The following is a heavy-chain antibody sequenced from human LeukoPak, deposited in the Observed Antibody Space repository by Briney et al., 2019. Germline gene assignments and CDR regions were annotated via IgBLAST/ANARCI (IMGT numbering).Heavy chain of an antibody. J-gene: IGHJ6*02. D-gene: IGHD1-14*01. Sequence: ASETLSLTCTVSGGSISSYYWSWIRQPPGKGLEWIGYIYYSGSTNYNPSLKSRVTISVDTSKNQFSLKLSSVTAADTAVYYCARNQHHGANYCGMDVWGQGTTVTVSS. V-gene: IGHV4-59*01. CDR1: GGSISSYY. CDR3: ARNQHHGANYCGMDV. CDR2: IYYSGST.